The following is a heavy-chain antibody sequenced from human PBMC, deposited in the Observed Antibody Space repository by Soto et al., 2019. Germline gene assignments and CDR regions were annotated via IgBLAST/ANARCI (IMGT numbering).Heavy chain of an antibody. CDR3: ATFTYYYDSSGYYPGGWDS. V-gene: IGHV4-59*01. Sequence: PSETLPLTCTVSGGAINSYDWSWIRQPPGKGLEWIAYIYYSGSTNYNPSLKSRVTMSVDTSKNQSSLKLSSVTAADTAVYDCATFTYYYDSSGYYPGGWDSWGQGITVTV. J-gene: IGHJ6*02. CDR2: IYYSGST. D-gene: IGHD3-22*01. CDR1: GGAINSYD.